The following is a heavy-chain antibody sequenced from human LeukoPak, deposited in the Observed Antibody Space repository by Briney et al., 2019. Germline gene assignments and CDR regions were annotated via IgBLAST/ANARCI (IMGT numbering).Heavy chain of an antibody. CDR3: ARVGGTRYYYYYGMDV. V-gene: IGHV3-7*01. D-gene: IGHD1-7*01. Sequence: PGGSQRLSCAASGFTFSSYWMSWVRQAPGKGLEWVANIKQDGSEKYYVDSVKGRFTISRDNAKNSLYLQMNSLRAEDTAVYYCARVGGTRYYYYYGMDVWGQRTTVTVSS. CDR2: IKQDGSEK. CDR1: GFTFSSYW. J-gene: IGHJ6*02.